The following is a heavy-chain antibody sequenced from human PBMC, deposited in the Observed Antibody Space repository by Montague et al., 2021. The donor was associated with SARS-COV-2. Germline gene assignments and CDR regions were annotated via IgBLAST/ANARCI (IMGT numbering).Heavy chain of an antibody. V-gene: IGHV4-59*12. CDR3: ARLRRGTYYVSFDP. CDR2: IYYSATT. Sequence: SETLSLTCTVSGGSITNYYWTWIRQSPGRGLEWLGYIYYSATTNYNPSLKSRVTMSIDTSKNQFSLSLSSVTAADSAVYYCARLRRGTYYVSFDPWGQGALVSVSS. J-gene: IGHJ5*02. D-gene: IGHD1-26*01. CDR1: GGSITNYY.